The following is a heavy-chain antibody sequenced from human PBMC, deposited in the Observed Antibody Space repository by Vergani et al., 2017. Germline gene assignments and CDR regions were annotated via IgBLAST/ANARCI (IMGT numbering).Heavy chain of an antibody. J-gene: IGHJ4*02. D-gene: IGHD3-16*02. CDR3: AGDAPTYDYVWGSYRFLFDY. CDR1: GFTFSSYS. Sequence: EVQLVESGGGLVKPGGSLRLSCAASGFTFSSYSMNWVRQAPGKGLEWVSSISSSSSYIYYADSVKGRFTISRDNAKNSLYLQMNSLRAEDTAVYYCAGDAPTYDYVWGSYRFLFDYWGQGTLVTVSS. CDR2: ISSSSSYI. V-gene: IGHV3-21*01.